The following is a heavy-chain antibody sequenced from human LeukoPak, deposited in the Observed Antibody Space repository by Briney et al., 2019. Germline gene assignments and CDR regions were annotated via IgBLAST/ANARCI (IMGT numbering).Heavy chain of an antibody. V-gene: IGHV3-7*03. D-gene: IGHD5-18*01. CDR3: AKSSDVDTAMEGASDY. CDR1: GFTFSTYW. CDR2: IKQDGSEK. J-gene: IGHJ4*02. Sequence: GGSLRLSCAASGFTFSTYWMSWVRQAPGTGLEWVASIKQDGSEKSYVDSVKGRFTISRDNAKNSLYLQMNSLRAEDTAVYYCAKSSDVDTAMEGASDYWGQGTLVTVSS.